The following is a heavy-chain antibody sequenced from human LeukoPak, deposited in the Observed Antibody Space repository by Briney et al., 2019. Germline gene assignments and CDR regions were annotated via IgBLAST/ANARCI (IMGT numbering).Heavy chain of an antibody. CDR1: GGSISSSNYY. J-gene: IGHJ5*02. CDR3: AGVRGIISRNWFDP. CDR2: IYYGGTT. Sequence: SETLSLTCTVSGGSISSSNYYWGWSRQPPGKGLEWIGTIYYGGTTYYNPSLKSRVTISVDTSKNQFSLKLRSVTAADTAVYFCAGVRGIISRNWFDPWGHGTLVTVSS. V-gene: IGHV4-39*01. D-gene: IGHD3-10*01.